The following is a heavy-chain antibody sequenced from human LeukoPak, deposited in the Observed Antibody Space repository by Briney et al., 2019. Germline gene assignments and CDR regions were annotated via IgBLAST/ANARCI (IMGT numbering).Heavy chain of an antibody. V-gene: IGHV1-8*03. CDR1: GYTFTSYD. CDR2: MNPNSGNT. J-gene: IGHJ4*02. Sequence: ASVKVSCKASGYTFTSYDINWVRQATGQGLEWMGWMNPNSGNTGYAQKFQGRVTITRNTSISTAYMELSGLRSEDTAVYYCARGYCSSTSCYGELDYWGQGTLVTVSS. D-gene: IGHD2-2*01. CDR3: ARGYCSSTSCYGELDY.